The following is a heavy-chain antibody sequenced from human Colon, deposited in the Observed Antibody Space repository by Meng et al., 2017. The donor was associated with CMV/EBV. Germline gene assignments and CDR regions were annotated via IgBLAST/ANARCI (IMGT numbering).Heavy chain of an antibody. CDR1: GFTFSAYT. V-gene: IGHV3-23*01. CDR3: EPVGGRGTGTPTTLVT. CDR2: IRGSGDKT. D-gene: IGHD4-23*01. J-gene: IGHJ5*02. Sequence: GESLKFSCAASGFTFSAYTMSWVRQAPGKGPEWVSAIRGSGDKTSYADSVTGRFSISRDNYKTTLFLQMNGQRAEDTAIFDCEPVGGRGTGTPTTLVTWGQGTLVTVSS.